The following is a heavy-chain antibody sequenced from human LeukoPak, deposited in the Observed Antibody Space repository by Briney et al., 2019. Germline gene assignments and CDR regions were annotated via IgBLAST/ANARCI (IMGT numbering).Heavy chain of an antibody. V-gene: IGHV4-34*01. CDR3: ARANYYYYGMDV. CDR1: GGSFSGYY. CDR2: INHSGST. J-gene: IGHJ6*02. Sequence: SETLSLTCTVYGGSFSGYYWSWIRQPPGKGLEWIGEINHSGSTNYNPSLKSRVTISVDTSKNQFSLKLSSVTAADTAVYYCARANYYYYGMDVWGQGTTVTVSS.